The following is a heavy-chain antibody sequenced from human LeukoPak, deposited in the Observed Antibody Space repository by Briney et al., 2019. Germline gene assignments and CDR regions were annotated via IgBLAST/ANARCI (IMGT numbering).Heavy chain of an antibody. J-gene: IGHJ6*03. V-gene: IGHV4-34*01. Sequence: NPSETLSLTCAVYGGSFSGYYWSWFRQPPGKGLEWIGEINHSGSTNYNPSLKSRVTISVDTSKNQFSLKLSSVTAADTAVYYCARTTEGGYTYDYFYYYYMDVWGKGTTVTISS. D-gene: IGHD5-18*01. CDR2: INHSGST. CDR3: ARTTEGGYTYDYFYYYYMDV. CDR1: GGSFSGYY.